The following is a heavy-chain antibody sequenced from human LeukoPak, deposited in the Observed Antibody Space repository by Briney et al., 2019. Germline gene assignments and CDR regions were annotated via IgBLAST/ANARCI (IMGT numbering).Heavy chain of an antibody. V-gene: IGHV4-38-2*02. D-gene: IGHD1-1*01. CDR3: AREAERRIVN. Sequence: SETLSLTCVVSGFSIISGYYWGWIRQPPGKGLEWIANIHVSGTTFYNSSLNSRVAISIDTSKNQFSLKLSSVTAADTAVYFCAREAERRIVNWGRGTLVTVSS. J-gene: IGHJ4*02. CDR2: IHVSGTT. CDR1: GFSIISGYY.